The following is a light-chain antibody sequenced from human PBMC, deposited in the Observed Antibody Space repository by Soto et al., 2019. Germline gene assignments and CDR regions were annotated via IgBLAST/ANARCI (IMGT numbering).Light chain of an antibody. CDR3: QQYGRSPPLLN. J-gene: IGKJ4*01. CDR1: QSISSNY. Sequence: EIVLTQSPGTLSLSPGERATLSCRASQSISSNYFAWYQQKPGQAPRVLIYGPSSRATGIPDRFSGSGSGTDFTLTISRLEPEDSAVYYCQQYGRSPPLLNFGGGTKVEIK. V-gene: IGKV3-20*01. CDR2: GPS.